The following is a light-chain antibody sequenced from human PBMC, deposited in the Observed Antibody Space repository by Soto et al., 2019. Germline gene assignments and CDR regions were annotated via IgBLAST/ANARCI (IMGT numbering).Light chain of an antibody. J-gene: IGLJ1*01. CDR1: RSDVGSYNY. Sequence: QSALTQPASVSGSPGQSITISCTGTRSDVGSYNYVSWYQQYPGKVPKLMIYEVSNRPSGVSNRFSGSKSGNTASLTISGLQAEDEADYYCNSYTSSTTHVFGTGTKLTVL. V-gene: IGLV2-14*01. CDR2: EVS. CDR3: NSYTSSTTHV.